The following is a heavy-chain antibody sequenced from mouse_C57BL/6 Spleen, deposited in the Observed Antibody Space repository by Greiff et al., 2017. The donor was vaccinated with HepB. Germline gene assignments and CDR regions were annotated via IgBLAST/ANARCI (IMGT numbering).Heavy chain of an antibody. CDR3: TRNWDGRAFDY. J-gene: IGHJ2*01. Sequence: QVHLKQSGAELVRPGASVTLSCKASGYTFTDYEMHWVKQTPVHGLEWIGAIDPETGGTAYNQKFKGKAILTADKSSSTAYMELRSLTSEDSAVYYWTRNWDGRAFDYWGQGTTLTVSS. D-gene: IGHD4-1*01. CDR1: GYTFTDYE. CDR2: IDPETGGT. V-gene: IGHV1-15*01.